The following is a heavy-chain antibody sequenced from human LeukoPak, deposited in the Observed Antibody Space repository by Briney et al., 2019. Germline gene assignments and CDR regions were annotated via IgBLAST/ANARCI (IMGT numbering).Heavy chain of an antibody. CDR2: INPISGGT. J-gene: IGHJ4*02. Sequence: ASVKVSCKASGGTFISYAISWVRQAPGQGLEWMGWINPISGGTNYAQKFQGRVTMTRDTSISTAYMELTWLTSDDTAVYYCARVKPIAAAGPNYYFDYWGQGTLVTVSS. D-gene: IGHD6-13*01. V-gene: IGHV1-2*02. CDR1: GGTFISYA. CDR3: ARVKPIAAAGPNYYFDY.